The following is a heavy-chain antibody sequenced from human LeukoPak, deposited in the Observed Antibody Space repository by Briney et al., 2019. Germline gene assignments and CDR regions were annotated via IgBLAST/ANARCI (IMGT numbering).Heavy chain of an antibody. CDR2: IYYSGST. CDR3: ARPYDSSVYRPGAFDI. D-gene: IGHD3-22*01. J-gene: IGHJ3*02. V-gene: IGHV4-39*01. CDR1: GGSISSSSYY. Sequence: SETLSLTCTVSGGSISSSSYYWGWISQPPGKGLAWIGSIYYSGSTYYNPSLKSRVTISVDTSKNQFSLKLSSVTAADTAVYYCARPYDSSVYRPGAFDIWGQGTMVTVSS.